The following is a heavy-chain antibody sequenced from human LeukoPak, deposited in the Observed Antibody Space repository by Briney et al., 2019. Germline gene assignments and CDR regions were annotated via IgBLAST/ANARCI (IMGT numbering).Heavy chain of an antibody. V-gene: IGHV3-23*01. CDR2: ISGSGGST. D-gene: IGHD2-2*01. CDR3: AKTDCSSTSCDGYYYGMDV. J-gene: IGHJ6*02. Sequence: GGSLRLPCAASGFTFSSYAMSWVRQAPGKGLEWVSTISGSGGSTYYADSVKGRFTISRDNSKNTLYLQMNSLRAEDTAVYYCAKTDCSSTSCDGYYYGMDVWGQGTTVTVSS. CDR1: GFTFSSYA.